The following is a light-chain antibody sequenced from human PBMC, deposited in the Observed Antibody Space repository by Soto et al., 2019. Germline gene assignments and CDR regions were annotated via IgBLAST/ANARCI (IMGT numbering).Light chain of an antibody. V-gene: IGLV2-14*01. CDR3: SSYTSSSTVV. Sequence: QSVLTQPASVSGSPGQSISISCTGTSSDIGGSKYVSWYQQHPGTAPKLLIYEVSNRPSGVSNRFSGSKSGNTASLTISGLQAEDEADYYCSSYTSSSTVVFGGGTKLTVL. J-gene: IGLJ2*01. CDR1: SSDIGGSKY. CDR2: EVS.